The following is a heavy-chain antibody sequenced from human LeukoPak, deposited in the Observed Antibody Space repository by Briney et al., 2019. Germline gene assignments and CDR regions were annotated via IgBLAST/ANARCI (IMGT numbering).Heavy chain of an antibody. CDR3: AREGRFLEWLLL. CDR1: GFTFSSYS. J-gene: IGHJ4*02. V-gene: IGHV3-21*01. Sequence: GGSLRLSCAASGFTFSSYSMNWVRQAPGKGLEWVSSISSSSSYIYYADSVKGRFTISRDNAKNSLYLQMNSLRAEDTAVYYCAREGRFLEWLLLWGQGTLVTVPS. CDR2: ISSSSSYI. D-gene: IGHD3-3*01.